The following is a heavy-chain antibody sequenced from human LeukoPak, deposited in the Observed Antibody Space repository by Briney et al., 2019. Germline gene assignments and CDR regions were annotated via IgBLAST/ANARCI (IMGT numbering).Heavy chain of an antibody. V-gene: IGHV3-30*02. Sequence: GGSLRLSCAASGFTFRNYGMHWVRLAPGKGLEWVAFIRYDGSIKYYVDSVKGRFTVSRDNSKNTLYLQMNSLRAEDTAIYYCPKDVNVGGDYFDYWGQGTLVTVSS. D-gene: IGHD3-10*01. J-gene: IGHJ4*02. CDR2: IRYDGSIK. CDR1: GFTFRNYG. CDR3: PKDVNVGGDYFDY.